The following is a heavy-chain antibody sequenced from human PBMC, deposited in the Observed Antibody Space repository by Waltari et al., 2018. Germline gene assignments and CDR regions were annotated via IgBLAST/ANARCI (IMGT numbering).Heavy chain of an antibody. CDR3: AGWGSSNV. CDR1: GISFSSYW. D-gene: IGHD6-19*01. J-gene: IGHJ4*02. Sequence: EVQLGESGGGLVQPGGSLRLSCAASGISFSSYWMNWVRQVPGKGLEWVANINPDGSGKRLVDSVKGRFTISRDNAKNSLYLQMNSLRGEDTAVYYCAGWGSSNVWGQGTLVTVSS. CDR2: INPDGSGK. V-gene: IGHV3-7*03.